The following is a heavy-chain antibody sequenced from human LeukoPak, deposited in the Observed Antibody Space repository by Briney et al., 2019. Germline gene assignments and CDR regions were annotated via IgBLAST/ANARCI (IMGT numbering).Heavy chain of an antibody. CDR2: INPSGGST. Sequence: ASVKVSCKAPGYTFTSYYMHWVRQAPGQGLEWMGIINPSGGSTSYAQKFQGRVTMTRDTSTSTVYMELSSLRSEDTAVYYCARGANYCTNGVCSLFYWGQGTLVTVSS. D-gene: IGHD2-8*01. CDR1: GYTFTSYY. J-gene: IGHJ4*02. V-gene: IGHV1-46*01. CDR3: ARGANYCTNGVCSLFY.